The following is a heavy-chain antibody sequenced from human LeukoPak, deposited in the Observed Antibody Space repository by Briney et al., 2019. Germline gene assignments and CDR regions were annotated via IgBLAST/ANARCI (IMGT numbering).Heavy chain of an antibody. CDR1: GFTFSSYW. D-gene: IGHD2-15*01. CDR2: IKQDGSEK. CDR3: ARDSACSGGSCYLPDY. Sequence: GGSLRLSCAASGFTFSSYWMSWVRQAPGKGLEWVANIKQDGSEKYYVDSVKGRFTISRDNAKNSLYLQMNSLRAEDTAVYYYARDSACSGGSCYLPDYWGQGTLVTVSS. V-gene: IGHV3-7*01. J-gene: IGHJ4*02.